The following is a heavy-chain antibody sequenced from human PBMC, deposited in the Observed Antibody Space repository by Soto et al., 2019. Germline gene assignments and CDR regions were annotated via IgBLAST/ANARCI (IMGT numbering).Heavy chain of an antibody. CDR3: AHAPIDLWFGEYDTKPGVYFDY. V-gene: IGHV2-5*02. D-gene: IGHD3-10*01. CDR2: IYWDDDK. J-gene: IGHJ4*02. Sequence: QITLKESGPTLVKPTQTLTLTCTFSGFSLSTSGVGVGWIRQPPGKALEWLALIYWDDDKRYSPSLKSRLTITKDTSKNQVVLTMTNMDPVDTATYYCAHAPIDLWFGEYDTKPGVYFDYWGQGTLVTVSS. CDR1: GFSLSTSGVG.